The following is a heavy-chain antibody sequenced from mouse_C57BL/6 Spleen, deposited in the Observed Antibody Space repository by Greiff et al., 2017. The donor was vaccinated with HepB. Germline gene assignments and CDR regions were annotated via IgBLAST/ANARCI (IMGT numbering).Heavy chain of an antibody. V-gene: IGHV1-66*01. Sequence: VKLQESGPELVKPGASVKISCKASGYSFTSYYIHWVKQRPGQGLEWIGWIYPGSGNTKYNEKFKGKATLTADTSSSTAYMQLSSLTSEDSAVYYCASLPWFAYWGQGTLVTVSA. CDR1: GYSFTSYY. CDR2: IYPGSGNT. J-gene: IGHJ3*01. CDR3: ASLPWFAY.